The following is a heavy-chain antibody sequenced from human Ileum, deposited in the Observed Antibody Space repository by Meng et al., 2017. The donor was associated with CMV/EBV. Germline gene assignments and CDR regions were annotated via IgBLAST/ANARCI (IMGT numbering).Heavy chain of an antibody. CDR3: ARGVAAGFDH. V-gene: IGHV1-8*01. D-gene: IGHD6-13*01. Sequence: KVSGKTYGYTFTSLDINWVRQAAGQGCEWIGWMNPNSGQTDFAQKFQGRVTMTRSTSISTAYMELSNLRSDDTAVYYCARGVAAGFDHWGQGTLVTVSS. CDR1: GYTFTSLD. CDR2: MNPNSGQT. J-gene: IGHJ4*02.